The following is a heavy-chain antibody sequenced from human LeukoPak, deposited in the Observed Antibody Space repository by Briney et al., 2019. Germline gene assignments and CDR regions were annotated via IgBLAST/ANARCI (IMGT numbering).Heavy chain of an antibody. CDR1: GFTFSNYA. J-gene: IGHJ4*02. D-gene: IGHD6-19*01. CDR3: AKDLSSGWYPYYFDF. Sequence: GGSLRLSCAASGFTFSNYAMNWVRQAPGKGLEWVSAISGSGAATFNADSVKGRFTISRDNSKNTLYLQMNSLRAEDTAVYYCAKDLSSGWYPYYFDFWGRGTLVTVSS. V-gene: IGHV3-23*01. CDR2: ISGSGAAT.